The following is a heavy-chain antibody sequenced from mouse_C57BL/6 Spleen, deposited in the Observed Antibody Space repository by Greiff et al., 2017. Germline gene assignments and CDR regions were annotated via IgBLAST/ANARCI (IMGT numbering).Heavy chain of an antibody. CDR1: GYTFTSYW. D-gene: IGHD2-5*01. CDR3: AKPYSNYGYCDV. CDR2: IDPSDSYT. V-gene: IGHV1-59*01. J-gene: IGHJ1*03. Sequence: QVHVKQPGAELVRPGTSVKLSCKASGYTFTSYWMHWVKQRPGQGLEWIGVIDPSDSYTNYNQKFKGKATLTVDTSSSTAYMQLSSLTSEDSAVYYCAKPYSNYGYCDVWGTGTTVTVSS.